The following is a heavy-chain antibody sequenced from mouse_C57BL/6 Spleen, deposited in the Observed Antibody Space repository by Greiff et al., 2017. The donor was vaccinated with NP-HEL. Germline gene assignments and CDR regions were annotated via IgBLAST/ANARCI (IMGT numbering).Heavy chain of an antibody. CDR1: GYTFTSYW. V-gene: IGHV1-72*01. J-gene: IGHJ1*03. CDR3: ARWDGYRYWYFDV. D-gene: IGHD2-3*01. Sequence: VQLQQSGAELVKPGASVKLSCKASGYTFTSYWMHWVKQRPGRGLEWIGRIDPNSGGTKYNEKFKSKATLTVDKPSSTAYMQLSSLTSEDSAVCDCARWDGYRYWYFDVWGTGTTVTVSS. CDR2: IDPNSGGT.